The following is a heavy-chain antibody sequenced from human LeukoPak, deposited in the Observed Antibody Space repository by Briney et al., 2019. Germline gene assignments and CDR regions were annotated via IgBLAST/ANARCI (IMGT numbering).Heavy chain of an antibody. CDR3: ASHLLGYCSSTSCFRGYSYGSAFDY. V-gene: IGHV4-39*01. CDR2: MYYSGST. D-gene: IGHD2-2*01. J-gene: IGHJ4*02. Sequence: SETLSLTCTVSGGSISSSSYYWGWIRQPPGKGLEWIGSMYYSGSTYYNPSLKSRVTISVDTSKNQFSLKLSSVTAADTAVYYCASHLLGYCSSTSCFRGYSYGSAFDYWGQGTLVTVSS. CDR1: GGSISSSSYY.